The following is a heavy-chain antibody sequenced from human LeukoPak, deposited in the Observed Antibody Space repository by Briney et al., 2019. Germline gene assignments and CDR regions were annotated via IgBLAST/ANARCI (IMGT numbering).Heavy chain of an antibody. Sequence: PSETLSLTCSVSGDHIANYYWTWIRQPAGKGLEWIGRVFSTGNTNYNPSLKSRVTISVDTSKNQFSLKLSSVTAADTAVYYCARGGGSTTVVRGAAYVWGQGTMVTVSS. CDR1: GDHIANYY. D-gene: IGHD4-23*01. CDR2: VFSTGNT. CDR3: ARGGGSTTVVRGAAYV. V-gene: IGHV4-4*07. J-gene: IGHJ3*01.